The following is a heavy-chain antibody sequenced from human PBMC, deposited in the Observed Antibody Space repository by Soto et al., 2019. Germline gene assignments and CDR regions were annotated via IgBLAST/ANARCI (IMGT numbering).Heavy chain of an antibody. CDR1: GGTFSSYT. D-gene: IGHD4-17*01. Sequence: SVKVSCKASGGTFSSYTISWVRQAPGQGLEWMGRIIPILGIANYAQKFQGRVTITADKSTSTAYMELSSLRSEDTAVYYCARENKGADYVDYFYDYWGRGALVTVS. CDR3: ARENKGADYVDYFYDY. V-gene: IGHV1-69*04. CDR2: IIPILGIA. J-gene: IGHJ4*02.